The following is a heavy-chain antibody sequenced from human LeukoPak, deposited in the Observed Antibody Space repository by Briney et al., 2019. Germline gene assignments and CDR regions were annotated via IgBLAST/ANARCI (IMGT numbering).Heavy chain of an antibody. CDR3: GRVYGGSSWFFDL. J-gene: IGHJ2*01. Sequence: AGGSLRLSCAASEFTFSRYWMHWVRQAPGKGLVWVSRINSDGSSTRYADSVKGRFTISRDNAKNTLYLQMDSLRAEDTAVYYCGRVYGGSSWFFDLWDRGTLVTVSS. CDR1: EFTFSRYW. D-gene: IGHD4-23*01. CDR2: INSDGSST. V-gene: IGHV3-74*01.